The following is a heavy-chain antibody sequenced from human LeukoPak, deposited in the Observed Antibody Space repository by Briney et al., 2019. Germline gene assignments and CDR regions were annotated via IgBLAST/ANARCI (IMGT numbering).Heavy chain of an antibody. J-gene: IGHJ4*02. D-gene: IGHD4-23*01. CDR1: GFTFSSYG. Sequence: GGSLRLSCAASGFTFSSYGMHWVRQAPGKGLEWVAVISYDGSNKYYADSVKGRFTISRDNSKNTLYLQMNSLRAEDTAVYYCAKDRDYVGLELGYWGQGTLVTVSS. CDR3: AKDRDYVGLELGY. V-gene: IGHV3-30*18. CDR2: ISYDGSNK.